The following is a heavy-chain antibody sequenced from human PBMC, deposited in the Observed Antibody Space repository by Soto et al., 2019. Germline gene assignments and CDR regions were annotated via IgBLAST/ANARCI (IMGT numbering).Heavy chain of an antibody. D-gene: IGHD6-13*01. CDR1: GFLFSNYA. V-gene: IGHV3-23*01. J-gene: IGHJ6*02. CDR3: AKHIAAAVFYYGMDV. Sequence: EGQLLESGGGLEQPGGSLRLSCAASGFLFSNYAMTWVRQGAGKGLEWVSSISGGGGRTYYAASVRGRFTISRDNSKDTVYLQMNSLRADDTAIYYCAKHIAAAVFYYGMDVWGQGTTVTVSS. CDR2: ISGGGGRT.